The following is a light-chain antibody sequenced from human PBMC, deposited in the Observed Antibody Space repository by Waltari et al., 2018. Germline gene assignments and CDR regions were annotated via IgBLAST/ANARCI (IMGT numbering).Light chain of an antibody. CDR2: LGS. CDR1: QSLLDSDGYTH. CDR3: MQTLQTPFT. Sequence: DIVMTQTPLSLPVTPGEPASISCRSSQSLLDSDGYTHLHWYLQKPGQSPQLLIYLGSTRASGVPDSFSGRGSGTDLTLKTSRVVADDVGVYYCMQTLQTPFTFGPGTKLDI. V-gene: IGKV2-28*01. J-gene: IGKJ3*01.